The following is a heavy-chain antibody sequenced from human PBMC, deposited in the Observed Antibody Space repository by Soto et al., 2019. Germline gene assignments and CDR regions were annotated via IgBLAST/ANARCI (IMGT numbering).Heavy chain of an antibody. J-gene: IGHJ6*02. CDR3: AREYSRSEYYYYYGMYV. CDR2: IWYDGSNK. Sequence: GGSLRLSCAASGFTFSSYGMHWVRQAPGKGLEWVAVIWYDGSNKYYADSVKGRFTISRDNSKNTLYLQMNSLRAEDTAVYYCAREYSRSEYYYYYGMYVWGQGTTVTVSS. CDR1: GFTFSSYG. D-gene: IGHD6-13*01. V-gene: IGHV3-33*01.